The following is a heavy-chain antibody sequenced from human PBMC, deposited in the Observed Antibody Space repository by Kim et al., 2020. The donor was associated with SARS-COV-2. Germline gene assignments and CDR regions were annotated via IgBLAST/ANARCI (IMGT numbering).Heavy chain of an antibody. J-gene: IGHJ5*02. CDR3: ARETYYYDSSGYFFFS. Sequence: KFQGRVTITADESTSTAYMELSSLRSEDTAVYYCARETYYYDSSGYFFFSWGQGTLVTVSS. V-gene: IGHV1-69*01. D-gene: IGHD3-22*01.